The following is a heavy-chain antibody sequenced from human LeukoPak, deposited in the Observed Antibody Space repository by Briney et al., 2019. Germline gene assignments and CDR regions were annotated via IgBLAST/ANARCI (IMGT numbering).Heavy chain of an antibody. D-gene: IGHD6-19*01. V-gene: IGHV3-30*04. CDR3: ARACSSGWYGTPGY. Sequence: PGGSLRLSCAASGFTFSNYALIWVRQAPGKGLEWVAVISYDGSNKYYADSVKGRFTISRDNSKNTLYLQMNSLIAEDTAVYYCARACSSGWYGTPGYWGQGTLVTVSS. J-gene: IGHJ4*02. CDR1: GFTFSNYA. CDR2: ISYDGSNK.